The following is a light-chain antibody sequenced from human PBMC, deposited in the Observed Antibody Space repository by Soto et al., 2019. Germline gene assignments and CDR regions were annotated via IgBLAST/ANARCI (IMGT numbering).Light chain of an antibody. J-gene: IGLJ1*01. CDR1: SSDVGGYDY. CDR3: CSYAGTYTFYV. V-gene: IGLV2-11*01. Sequence: QSALTQPRSVSGSPGQSVTISCTGTSSDVGGYDYVSWYQQHPGEAPKLMIYNVTKRPSGVPDRFSGSRSGNTASLTISGLQAEDDADYYCCSYAGTYTFYVFGTG. CDR2: NVT.